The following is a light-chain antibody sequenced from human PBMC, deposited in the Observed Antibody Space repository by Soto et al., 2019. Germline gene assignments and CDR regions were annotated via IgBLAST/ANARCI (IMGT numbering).Light chain of an antibody. Sequence: EIVLTQSPATLSLSPGVRATLSCRASQSVRSYLAWYQQKPGQAPRRLLYRASNRATGIPARFSGSESGEEFALTISSLEPEDVAVYYCQQRSSWPRTFGPGTKVHI. V-gene: IGKV3-11*01. J-gene: IGKJ3*01. CDR2: RAS. CDR3: QQRSSWPRT. CDR1: QSVRSY.